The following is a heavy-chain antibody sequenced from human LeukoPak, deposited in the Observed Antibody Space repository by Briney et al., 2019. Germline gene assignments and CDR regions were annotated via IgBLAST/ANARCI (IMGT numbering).Heavy chain of an antibody. V-gene: IGHV3-23*01. CDR3: AKEQRIRHCSEGVCMEGYYFDY. CDR1: GFTFNLFA. D-gene: IGHD2-8*01. CDR2: LSGGGGPQ. Sequence: PGGPLSLSCTAGGFTFNLFAITGSPRPPGRALEGFSGLSGGGGPQNYADSVKGRFTISRDKSKNMVFLQMNSLRPEDTAVYYCAKEQRIRHCSEGVCMEGYYFDYWGQGSLVTVSS. J-gene: IGHJ4*02.